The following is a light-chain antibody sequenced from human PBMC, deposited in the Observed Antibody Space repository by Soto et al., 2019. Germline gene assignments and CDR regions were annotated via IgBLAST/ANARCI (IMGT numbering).Light chain of an antibody. CDR1: QSVRSW. V-gene: IGKV1-5*03. CDR2: KAS. J-gene: IGKJ1*01. Sequence: DIQMTQSPATLSASVGDRVTITCRASQSVRSWLAWYQQKPGKVPKFLIYKASNLESGVPSRFSGSGSGTDFTLTISSLQPDDFAIYYCQEYNSYQGTFGQGTKVDI. CDR3: QEYNSYQGT.